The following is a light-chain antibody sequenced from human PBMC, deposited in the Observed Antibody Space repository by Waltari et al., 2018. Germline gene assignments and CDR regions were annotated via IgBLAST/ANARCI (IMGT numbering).Light chain of an antibody. Sequence: DIQMSQSPSSLSASVGDRVNITCRASQGIGNDLGWYQQKPGKAPKRLIYAASSLQPGVPSSFSGSGSGTEFTLTISSLEPDDFASYYCLQYNSYPWTFGQGTKVEIK. V-gene: IGKV1-17*01. CDR1: QGIGND. J-gene: IGKJ1*01. CDR2: AAS. CDR3: LQYNSYPWT.